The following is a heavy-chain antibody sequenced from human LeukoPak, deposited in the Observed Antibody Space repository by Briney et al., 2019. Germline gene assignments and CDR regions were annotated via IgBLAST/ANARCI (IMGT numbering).Heavy chain of an antibody. D-gene: IGHD6-19*01. CDR1: GGSISSSSHY. CDR2: IYYSGST. J-gene: IGHJ4*02. Sequence: SETLSLTCTVSGGSISSSSHYWGWIRQPPGKGLEWIGSIYYSGSTYYNPSLKSRVTISVDTSKNQFSLKLSSVTAADTAVYYCARVLGSGWYNPFDYWGQGTLVTVSS. CDR3: ARVLGSGWYNPFDY. V-gene: IGHV4-39*07.